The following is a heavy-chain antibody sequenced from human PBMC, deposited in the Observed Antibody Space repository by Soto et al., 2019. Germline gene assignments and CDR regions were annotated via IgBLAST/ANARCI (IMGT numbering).Heavy chain of an antibody. J-gene: IGHJ6*02. CDR2: IIPIFGTA. Sequence: SVRVSCKASGGTFSSYAISWVRQAPGQGLEWMGGIIPIFGTANYAQKFQGRVTITADKSTSTAYMELSSLRSEDTAVYYCARLQTQLWSDYYYYGMDVWGQGTTVTVS. CDR1: GGTFSSYA. V-gene: IGHV1-69*06. D-gene: IGHD5-18*01. CDR3: ARLQTQLWSDYYYYGMDV.